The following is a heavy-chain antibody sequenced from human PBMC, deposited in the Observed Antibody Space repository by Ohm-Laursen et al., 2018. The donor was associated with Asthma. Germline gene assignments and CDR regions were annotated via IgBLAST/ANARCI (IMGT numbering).Heavy chain of an antibody. CDR1: GLPFSNFW. J-gene: IGHJ4*02. CDR3: ARVDPQY. V-gene: IGHV3-7*02. Sequence: SLRLSCSASGLPFSNFWMSWVRQAPGKGLEWVANIYPDGGEKYYVDSVDGRFTISRDNAKNSLYLQMNSLRAEDTAVYYCARVDPQYWGQGTLVTVSS. CDR2: IYPDGGEK. D-gene: IGHD3/OR15-3a*01.